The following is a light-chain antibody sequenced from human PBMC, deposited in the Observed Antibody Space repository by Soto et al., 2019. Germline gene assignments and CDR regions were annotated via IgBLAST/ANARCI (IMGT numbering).Light chain of an antibody. CDR2: RTS. CDR1: QSISSN. V-gene: IGKV3-15*01. Sequence: EIVMTQSPATLSVSPGERATLSCRASQSISSNLAWYQQKPGQAPRLLMFRTSSRATGFPARFSGSGSGTEFNLTISSLXSEDFGVYYCQQYNNWPRATFGGGTKVDIK. J-gene: IGKJ4*01. CDR3: QQYNNWPRAT.